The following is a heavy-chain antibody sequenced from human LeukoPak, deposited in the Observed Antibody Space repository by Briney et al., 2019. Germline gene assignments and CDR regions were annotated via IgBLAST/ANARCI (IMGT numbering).Heavy chain of an antibody. Sequence: PGGSLRLSCAASGFTFSSYAMMWVRQAPGKGLEWVSTVTGSAGGTYYADSVKGRFTISRDNSKNTLYLLMNSLRAEDTAVYYCAKGAAAGLVDWFDPWGQGTLVAVSS. J-gene: IGHJ5*02. V-gene: IGHV3-23*01. CDR3: AKGAAAGLVDWFDP. D-gene: IGHD6-13*01. CDR1: GFTFSSYA. CDR2: VTGSAGGT.